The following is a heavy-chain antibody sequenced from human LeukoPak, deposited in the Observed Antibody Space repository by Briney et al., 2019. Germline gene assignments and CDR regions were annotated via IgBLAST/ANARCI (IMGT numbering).Heavy chain of an antibody. D-gene: IGHD3-3*01. CDR2: IKEDGNEK. CDR1: GFILSGYW. J-gene: IGHJ3*02. V-gene: IGHV3-7*01. Sequence: GGSLRLSCAASGFILSGYWMSWVRRAPGKGLEWVANIKEDGNEKYYVDSVKGRFTISRDNAKNSAYLQINSLRVEDTAVYYCVAISYLAFDIWGQGTMVTVSS. CDR3: VAISYLAFDI.